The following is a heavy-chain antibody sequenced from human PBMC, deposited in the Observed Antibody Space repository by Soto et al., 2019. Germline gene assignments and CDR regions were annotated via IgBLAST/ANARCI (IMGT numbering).Heavy chain of an antibody. J-gene: IGHJ5*02. CDR1: GGSISSYY. CDR2: IYYSGST. V-gene: IGHV4-59*01. CDR3: ARAYYYDSSGYYYAFSDENNWFDP. Sequence: TSETLSLTXTVSGGSISSYYWSWIRQPPGKGLEWIGYIYYSGSTNYNPSLKSRVTISVDTSKNQFSLKLSSVTAADTAVYYCARAYYYDSSGYYYAFSDENNWFDPWGQGTLVTVSS. D-gene: IGHD3-22*01.